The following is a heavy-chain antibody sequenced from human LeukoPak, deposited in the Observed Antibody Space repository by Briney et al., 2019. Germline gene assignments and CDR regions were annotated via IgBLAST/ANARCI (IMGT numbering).Heavy chain of an antibody. Sequence: KPGGSLRLSCAASGFTFSSYSMNWVRQAPGKGLEWVSSISSSSSYIYYADSVKGRFTISRDNAKNSLYLQMNSLRAEDTAVYYCAREYSCSLYYYYGMDVWGQGTTVTVSS. J-gene: IGHJ6*02. CDR2: ISSSSSYI. CDR1: GFTFSSYS. D-gene: IGHD6-6*01. CDR3: AREYSCSLYYYYGMDV. V-gene: IGHV3-21*01.